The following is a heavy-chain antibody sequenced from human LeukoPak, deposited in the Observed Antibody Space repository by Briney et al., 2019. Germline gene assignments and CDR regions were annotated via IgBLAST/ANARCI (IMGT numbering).Heavy chain of an antibody. CDR3: ASGCISCYLDP. D-gene: IGHD2-15*01. V-gene: IGHV3-74*01. J-gene: IGHJ5*02. CDR1: GLTFSNYW. CDR2: ISNDGTST. Sequence: GGSLRLSCAVSGLTFSNYWMHWVRHAPGKGLVWVARISNDGTSTSYADSVKGRFTISRDNAKNTLYLQMNSLRAEDTAVYYCASGCISCYLDPWGQGTLVTVSS.